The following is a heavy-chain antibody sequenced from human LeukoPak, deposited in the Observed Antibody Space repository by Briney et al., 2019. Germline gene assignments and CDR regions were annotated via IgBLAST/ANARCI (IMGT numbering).Heavy chain of an antibody. D-gene: IGHD6-13*01. J-gene: IGHJ4*02. V-gene: IGHV3-9*01. Sequence: PGGSLRLSCAASGFTFDDYAMHWVRQAPGKGLEWVSGISWNSGSIGYADSVKGRFTISRDNAKNSLYLQMNSLRAEDTALYYCAKSFGYSSSNYYFDYWGRGTLVTVSS. CDR3: AKSFGYSSSNYYFDY. CDR2: ISWNSGSI. CDR1: GFTFDDYA.